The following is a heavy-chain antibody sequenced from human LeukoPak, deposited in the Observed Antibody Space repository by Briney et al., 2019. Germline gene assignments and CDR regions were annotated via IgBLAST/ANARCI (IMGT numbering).Heavy chain of an antibody. CDR3: ARGGGYKGNWFDP. CDR1: GGSISSYY. CDR2: IYYSGST. Sequence: PSETLSLTCTVSGGSISSYYWSWIRQPPGKGLEWIGNIYYSGSTNSNSSLKSRVTISVDTSKNQFSLRLTSVTAADTALYYCARGGGYKGNWFDPWGQGTLVIVSS. D-gene: IGHD5-24*01. J-gene: IGHJ5*02. V-gene: IGHV4-59*12.